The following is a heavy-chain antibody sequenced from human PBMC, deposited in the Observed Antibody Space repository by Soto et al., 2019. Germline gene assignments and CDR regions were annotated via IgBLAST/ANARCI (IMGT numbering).Heavy chain of an antibody. CDR3: AKDTRSSPPYYDSSGYYPDY. D-gene: IGHD3-22*01. CDR2: ISYDGSNK. CDR1: GFTFSSYG. Sequence: GGSLRLSCAASGFTFSSYGMHWVRQAPGKGLEWVAVISYDGSNKYYADSVKGRFTISRDNSKNTLYLQMNSLRAEDTAVYYCAKDTRSSPPYYDSSGYYPDYWGQGTLVTVSS. J-gene: IGHJ4*02. V-gene: IGHV3-30*18.